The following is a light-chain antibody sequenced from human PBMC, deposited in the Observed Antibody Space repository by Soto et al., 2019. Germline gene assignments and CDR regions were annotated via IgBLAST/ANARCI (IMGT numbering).Light chain of an antibody. Sequence: EIVMTQSPATLSMSPGERATLSCRASQSVRSNLAWYQQKPGQAPRLLLYGASTRATDIPARFSGSGSGTEFTLTISGLQSEDFAIYYCQQYQNWPPFTFGGGTKVE. CDR2: GAS. CDR3: QQYQNWPPFT. V-gene: IGKV3D-15*01. CDR1: QSVRSN. J-gene: IGKJ4*01.